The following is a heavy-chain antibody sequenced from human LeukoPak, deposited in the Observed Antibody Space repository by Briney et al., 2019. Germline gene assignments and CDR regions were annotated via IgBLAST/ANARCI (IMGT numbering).Heavy chain of an antibody. CDR2: INSHSGGT. Sequence: ASVKVSCNASGYTFTGYYVHWVRQAPGQGLEWMGWINSHSGGTDYAHKFQGRVTMTRDTSISTACMELSRLKSDDTAVYYCARYTITAAGSPFDYWGQGSLVTVSS. CDR3: ARYTITAAGSPFDY. J-gene: IGHJ4*02. D-gene: IGHD6-13*01. CDR1: GYTFTGYY. V-gene: IGHV1-2*02.